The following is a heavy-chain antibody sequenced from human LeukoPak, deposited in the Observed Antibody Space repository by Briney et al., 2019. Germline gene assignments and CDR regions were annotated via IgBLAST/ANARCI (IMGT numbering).Heavy chain of an antibody. CDR1: GFTVSNTY. D-gene: IGHD6-13*01. CDR2: IYGGGST. V-gene: IGHV3-53*01. J-gene: IGHJ4*02. CDR3: AKEDQQLAGNLAY. Sequence: GGSLRLSCAASGFTVSNTYMSWVRQAPGKGLEWVSVIYGGGSTYYAASVKGRFTISRDNSKNTLYLQMNSLRAEDAAVYYCAKEDQQLAGNLAYSGQGTLVTVSS.